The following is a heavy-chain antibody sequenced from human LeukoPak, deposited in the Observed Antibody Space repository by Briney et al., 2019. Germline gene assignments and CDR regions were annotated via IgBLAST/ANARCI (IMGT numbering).Heavy chain of an antibody. D-gene: IGHD1-7*01. CDR1: GLTVSNNY. Sequence: GGSLRLSCAASGLTVSNNYMSWVRQAPGKGLEWVSVIYSGGSTYYADSVKGRFIISRDISKNTLSLQMNSLRAEDTALYYCARAEDWNYRYWGQGTLVTVSS. V-gene: IGHV3-66*01. J-gene: IGHJ4*02. CDR2: IYSGGST. CDR3: ARAEDWNYRY.